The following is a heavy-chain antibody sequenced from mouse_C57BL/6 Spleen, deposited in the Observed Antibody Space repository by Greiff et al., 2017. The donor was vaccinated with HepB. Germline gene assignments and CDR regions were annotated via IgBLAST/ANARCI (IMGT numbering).Heavy chain of an antibody. CDR1: GFTFSSYG. V-gene: IGHV5-6*01. CDR2: ISSGGSYT. CDR3: ARHQGGNWFAY. Sequence: EVKLMESGGDLVKPGGSLKLSCAASGFTFSSYGMSWVRQTPDKRLEWVATISSGGSYTYYPDSVKGRFTISRDNAKNTLYLQMSSLKSEDTAMYYCARHQGGNWFAYWGQGTLVTVSA. J-gene: IGHJ3*01.